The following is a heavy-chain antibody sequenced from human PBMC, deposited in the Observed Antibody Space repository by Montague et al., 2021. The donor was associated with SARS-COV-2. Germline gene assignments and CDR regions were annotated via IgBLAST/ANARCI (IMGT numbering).Heavy chain of an antibody. CDR1: GGSFSGYY. CDR2: INHSGST. D-gene: IGHD2-2*01. V-gene: IGHV4-34*01. Sequence: SETLSLTCAAYGGSFSGYYWSWIRQPPGKGLEWIGEINHSGSTNXNPXRRSRVTISVDTSKNQFSLKLSSVTAADTAVYYCTREGYQVLWSDYYYYGMDVWGQGTTVTVSS. J-gene: IGHJ6*02. CDR3: TREGYQVLWSDYYYYGMDV.